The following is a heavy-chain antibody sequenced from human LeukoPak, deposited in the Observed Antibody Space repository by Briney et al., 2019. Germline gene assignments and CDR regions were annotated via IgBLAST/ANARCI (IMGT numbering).Heavy chain of an antibody. Sequence: ASVKVSCKASGGTFSSYAISWVRQAPGQGLEWMGGIIPIFGTANYAQKFQGRVTITADESTSTAYMELSSLRSEDTAVYYRALSRLTTTFDYWGQGTLVTVSS. CDR2: IIPIFGTA. CDR3: ALSRLTTTFDY. J-gene: IGHJ4*02. V-gene: IGHV1-69*13. D-gene: IGHD4-11*01. CDR1: GGTFSSYA.